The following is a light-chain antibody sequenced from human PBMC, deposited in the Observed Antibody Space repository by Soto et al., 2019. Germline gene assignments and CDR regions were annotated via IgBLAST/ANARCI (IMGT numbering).Light chain of an antibody. CDR3: QQVGKFPLN. J-gene: IGKJ4*01. CDR1: QSVSSSY. Sequence: AGPLFLSPGERSTLSCRASQSVSSSYLAWYQQKPGQAPRLLIYGASSRATGIPDRFSGSGSGKEFTLTISSLEPEEFAMQYRQQVGKFPLNFCGGTKVDIK. V-gene: IGKV3-20*01. CDR2: GAS.